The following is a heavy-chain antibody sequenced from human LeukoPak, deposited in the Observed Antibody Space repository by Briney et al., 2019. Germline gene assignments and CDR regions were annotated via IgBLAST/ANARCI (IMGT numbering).Heavy chain of an antibody. CDR3: AREGKEMATIFGWFDP. V-gene: IGHV1-69*04. J-gene: IGHJ5*02. CDR2: IIPILGIA. Sequence: SVKVSCKASGYTFTSYGISWVRQAPGQGLEWMGRIIPILGIANYAQKFQGRVTITADKSTSTAYMELSSLRSEDTAVYYCAREGKEMATIFGWFDPWGQGTLVTVSS. D-gene: IGHD3-3*01. CDR1: GYTFTSYG.